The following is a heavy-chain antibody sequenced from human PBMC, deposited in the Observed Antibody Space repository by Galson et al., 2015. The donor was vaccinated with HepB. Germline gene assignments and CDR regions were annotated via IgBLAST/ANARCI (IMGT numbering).Heavy chain of an antibody. J-gene: IGHJ2*01. D-gene: IGHD1-26*01. Sequence: QSGAEVKKPGESLKISCKGSGYSFTSYWIGWVRQMPGKGLEWMGIIYPADSDTRYSPSFQGQVIISADKSISTAYLQWSSLKASDTAMYYCARPVGSYLGYWYFDLWGRGTLVTVSS. CDR3: ARPVGSYLGYWYFDL. V-gene: IGHV5-51*01. CDR2: IYPADSDT. CDR1: GYSFTSYW.